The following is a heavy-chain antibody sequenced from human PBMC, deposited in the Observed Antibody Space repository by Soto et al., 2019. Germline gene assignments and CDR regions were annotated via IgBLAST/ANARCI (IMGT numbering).Heavy chain of an antibody. CDR3: ARVGLSGAAAGISWFDP. CDR2: IYYSGST. D-gene: IGHD6-13*01. J-gene: IGHJ5*02. CDR1: GGSVSSGSYY. V-gene: IGHV4-61*01. Sequence: SETLSLTCTVSGGSVSSGSYYWSWIRQPPGKGLEWIGYIYYSGSTNYNPSLKSRVTISVDTSKNQFSLKLSSVTAADTAVYYCARVGLSGAAAGISWFDPWGQGTLVTVSS.